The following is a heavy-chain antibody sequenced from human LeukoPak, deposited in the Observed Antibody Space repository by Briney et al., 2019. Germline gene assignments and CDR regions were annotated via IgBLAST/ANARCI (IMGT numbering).Heavy chain of an antibody. CDR3: ARTHYYYDTSGYDYPFDY. Sequence: GESLKISCKGSGYSFTSYWISWVRQMSGTGLEWRGTNDPSDSYTNYSPSFQGHVTISADKSISTAYLQWSSLEASDTAMYYCARTHYYYDTSGYDYPFDYWGQGTLVTVSS. CDR2: NDPSDSYT. V-gene: IGHV5-10-1*01. J-gene: IGHJ4*02. CDR1: GYSFTSYW. D-gene: IGHD3-22*01.